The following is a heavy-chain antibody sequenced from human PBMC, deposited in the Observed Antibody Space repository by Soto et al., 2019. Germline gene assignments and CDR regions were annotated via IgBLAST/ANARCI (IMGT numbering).Heavy chain of an antibody. D-gene: IGHD2-15*01. CDR3: AKETYSGPLDY. Sequence: QVQLVESGGGVVQPGRSLRLSCAASGFTFSSYGMHWVRQAPGKGLEWVAVISYDGSNKYYADSVKGRFTISRDNSKNTLYLQMNSLGAEDTAVYYFAKETYSGPLDYWGQGTLVTVSS. J-gene: IGHJ4*02. CDR2: ISYDGSNK. V-gene: IGHV3-30*18. CDR1: GFTFSSYG.